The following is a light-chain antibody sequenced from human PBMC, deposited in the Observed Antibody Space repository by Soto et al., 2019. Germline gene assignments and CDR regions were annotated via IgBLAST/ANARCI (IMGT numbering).Light chain of an antibody. CDR2: DAS. V-gene: IGKV1-5*01. Sequence: DIQMTQSPSTLSASVGDRVTITCRASQSISSWLAWYQQKPGKAPKLLIYDASSLESGVPSRFSGSGSGTEFTLTISSLQPDDFATYSCQQYNSYSQRSFGQGTKVEIK. CDR3: QQYNSYSQRS. CDR1: QSISSW. J-gene: IGKJ1*01.